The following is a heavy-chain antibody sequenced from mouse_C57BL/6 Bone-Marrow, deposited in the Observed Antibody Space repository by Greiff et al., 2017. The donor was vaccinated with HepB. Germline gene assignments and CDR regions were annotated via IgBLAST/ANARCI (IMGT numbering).Heavy chain of an antibody. V-gene: IGHV1-82*01. CDR3: ARHYGSRPGAMGY. D-gene: IGHD1-1*01. CDR2: IYPGDGDT. CDR1: GYAFSSSW. J-gene: IGHJ4*01. Sequence: VQLQQSGPELVKPGASVKISCKASGYAFSSSWMNWVKQRPGKGLEWIGRIYPGDGDTNYNGKFKGKATLTADKSSSTAYMQLSSLTSEDSAVYVCARHYGSRPGAMGYWGQGTSVTVSS.